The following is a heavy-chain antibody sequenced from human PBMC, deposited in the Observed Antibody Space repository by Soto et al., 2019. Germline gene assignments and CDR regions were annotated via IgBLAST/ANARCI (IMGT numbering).Heavy chain of an antibody. CDR1: GFTFSDYY. Sequence: RLSCAASGFTFSDYYMSWIRQAPGKGLEWVSYISSSGSTIYYADSVKGRFTISRDNAKNSLYLQMNSLKAEDTAVYYCSGYVFYYYMDVWGKGTTVTVSS. D-gene: IGHD5-12*01. V-gene: IGHV3-11*01. CDR2: ISSSGSTI. J-gene: IGHJ6*03. CDR3: SGYVFYYYMDV.